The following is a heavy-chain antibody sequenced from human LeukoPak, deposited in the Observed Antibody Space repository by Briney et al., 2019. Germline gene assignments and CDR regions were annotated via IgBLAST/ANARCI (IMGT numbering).Heavy chain of an antibody. J-gene: IGHJ3*02. CDR2: INHSGST. V-gene: IGHV4-34*01. D-gene: IGHD3-22*01. CDR3: ARVLRYDNSGHDSFDI. CDR1: GGSFSGYY. Sequence: SETLSLTCAVYGGSFSGYYWSWIRQPPGKGLEWIGEINHSGSTNYNPSLKSRVTISVDTSKNQFSLKLSSMSPEDTAVYYCARVLRYDNSGHDSFDIWGQGTMVTVSS.